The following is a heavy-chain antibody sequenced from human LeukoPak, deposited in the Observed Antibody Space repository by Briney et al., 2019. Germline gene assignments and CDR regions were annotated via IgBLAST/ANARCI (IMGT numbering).Heavy chain of an antibody. CDR1: GFTFSIYW. CDR3: ARGSDYYDV. D-gene: IGHD3-10*01. CDR2: VSSDVSST. J-gene: IGHJ3*01. Sequence: GGSLRLSCAASGFTFSIYWMRWVRQAPGKGLVWVSRVSSDVSSTAYADSVKGRFTISRDNAKNTVYLQMNSLRAEDTAVYYCARGSDYYDVWGQGTMVTVSS. V-gene: IGHV3-74*01.